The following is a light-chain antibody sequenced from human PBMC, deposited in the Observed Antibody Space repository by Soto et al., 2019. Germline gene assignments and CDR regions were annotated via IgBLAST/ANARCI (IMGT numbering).Light chain of an antibody. CDR2: GAS. CDR1: QSVSNNY. J-gene: IGKJ1*01. CDR3: QQYHSSPRT. Sequence: EIVLTQSPGTLSLSPGERATLSCRTSQSVSNNYLAWYQQKPGQAPRLLIYGASSRATGIPDRFSGSGSGTDFTLSISRLEPEDFAVYYCQQYHSSPRTFGQGTKVDIK. V-gene: IGKV3-20*01.